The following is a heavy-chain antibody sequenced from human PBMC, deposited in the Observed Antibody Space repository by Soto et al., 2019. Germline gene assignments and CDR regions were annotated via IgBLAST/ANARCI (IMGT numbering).Heavy chain of an antibody. CDR1: GYTFTSYD. V-gene: IGHV1-8*01. D-gene: IGHD4-4*01. Sequence: QVQLVQSGAEVKKPGASVKVSCKASGYTFTSYDINWVRQATGQGLEWMGWMNPNSGNTGYAQKFQGRVTITADESTSTAYMELSSLRSEDTAVYYCARRGTTDYYYYYGMDVWGQGTTVTVSS. J-gene: IGHJ6*02. CDR3: ARRGTTDYYYYYGMDV. CDR2: MNPNSGNT.